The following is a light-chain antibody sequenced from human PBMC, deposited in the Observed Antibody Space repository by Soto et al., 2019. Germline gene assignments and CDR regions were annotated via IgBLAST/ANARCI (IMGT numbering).Light chain of an antibody. J-gene: IGKJ3*01. CDR2: DAS. Sequence: EVVMTQSPATLPVSPGERATPSCRASQSVSSNLAWYQQKPGQAPRLLIYDASSRATGIPDRFSASGSGTDFTLSISRLEPEDFAVYYCQHYGGSFIFGPGTKVDIK. CDR1: QSVSSN. V-gene: IGKV3-20*01. CDR3: QHYGGSFI.